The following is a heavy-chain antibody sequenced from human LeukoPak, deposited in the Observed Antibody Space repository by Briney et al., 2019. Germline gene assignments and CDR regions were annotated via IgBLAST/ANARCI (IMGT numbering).Heavy chain of an antibody. CDR1: GYTFTSYA. J-gene: IGHJ5*02. D-gene: IGHD2-15*01. V-gene: IGHV1-18*01. CDR3: ARGSFWFDP. CDR2: ISAYNGHT. Sequence: ASVKVSCKASGYTFTSYAITWVRQAPGQGLEWMGWISAYNGHTNYAQKMQGRVTMTTETSTRTAYMELRSLRSDDTAVYYCARGSFWFDPWGQGTLVTVSS.